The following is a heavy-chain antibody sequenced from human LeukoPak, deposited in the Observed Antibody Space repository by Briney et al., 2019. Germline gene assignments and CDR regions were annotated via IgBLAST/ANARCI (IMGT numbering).Heavy chain of an antibody. J-gene: IGHJ6*02. CDR2: IYYSGST. D-gene: IGHD5-12*01. Sequence: SETLSLTCTVSGGSISSYYWSWIRQPPGGGLEWIGYIYYSGSTNYNPSLKRRVTISLDTSKSQFSLKLRSVTAADTAVYYCARSGLDSRYYFGMDAWGQGTTVTVSS. CDR3: ARSGLDSRYYFGMDA. CDR1: GGSISSYY. V-gene: IGHV4-59*01.